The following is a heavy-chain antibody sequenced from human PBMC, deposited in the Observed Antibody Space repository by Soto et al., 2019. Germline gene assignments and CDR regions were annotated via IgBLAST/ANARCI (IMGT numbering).Heavy chain of an antibody. D-gene: IGHD3-16*01. CDR2: ISSGSLSI. CDR3: ARGGSSSDNGMDV. Sequence: GGSMRLSCAASGFTFSRYTMNWVRQTPGKGLEWVSYISSGSLSIYYADSVKGRFTVSRDNAKNSLFLQMNSLRDEDTAVYYCARGGSSSDNGMDVWGQGTTVTVSS. J-gene: IGHJ6*02. CDR1: GFTFSRYT. V-gene: IGHV3-48*02.